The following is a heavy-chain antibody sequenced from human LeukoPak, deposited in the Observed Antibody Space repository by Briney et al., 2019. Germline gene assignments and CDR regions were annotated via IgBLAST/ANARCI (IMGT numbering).Heavy chain of an antibody. CDR1: GYTFTSYG. Sequence: ASVKVSCKASGYTFTSYGISWVRQAPGQGLEWMGWMNPNSGNTGYAQKFQGRVTMTRNTSISTAYMELSSLGSEDTAVYYCCVRGYNNHYYYYMDVWGKGTTVTISS. D-gene: IGHD5-24*01. CDR3: CVRGYNNHYYYYMDV. V-gene: IGHV1-8*02. J-gene: IGHJ6*03. CDR2: MNPNSGNT.